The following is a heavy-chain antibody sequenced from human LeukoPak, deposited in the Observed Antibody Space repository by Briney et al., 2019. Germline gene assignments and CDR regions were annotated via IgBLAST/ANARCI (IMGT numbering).Heavy chain of an antibody. CDR1: GYTFTSYY. CDR3: ARDNSVEDTAWWFDP. V-gene: IGHV1-46*01. D-gene: IGHD4-23*01. J-gene: IGHJ5*02. Sequence: ASVTVSCKASGYTFTSYYIHCVRQAPGQGLEWMGIINPSGGSTSYAQKFQGRVTMTRDMSTSTDYMELSSLRSEDTAVYYCARDNSVEDTAWWFDPWGQGTLVTVSS. CDR2: INPSGGST.